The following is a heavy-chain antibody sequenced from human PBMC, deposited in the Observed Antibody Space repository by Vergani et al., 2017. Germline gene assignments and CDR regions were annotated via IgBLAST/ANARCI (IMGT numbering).Heavy chain of an antibody. CDR3: AGDETPVTTEEGGDL. D-gene: IGHD4-17*01. CDR2: INPNSGGT. Sequence: QVQLVQSGAEVKKPGASVKVSCKASGYTFTDYSMRWVRQAPGQGLECMGWINPNSGGTNNAQKFHGRVTMTRDTSISTAYMELSRLTSDNTAVYYCAGDETPVTTEEGGDLWGRGTLVTVSS. CDR1: GYTFTDYS. J-gene: IGHJ2*01. V-gene: IGHV1-2*02.